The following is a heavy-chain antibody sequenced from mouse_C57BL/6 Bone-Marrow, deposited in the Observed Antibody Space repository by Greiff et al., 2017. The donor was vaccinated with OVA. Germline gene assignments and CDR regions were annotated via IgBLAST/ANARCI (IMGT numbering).Heavy chain of an antibody. V-gene: IGHV1-55*01. J-gene: IGHJ4*01. CDR3: ARRDGKEAMDY. CDR1: GYTFTSYW. D-gene: IGHD2-1*01. Sequence: VQLQQPGAELVKPGASVKMSCKASGYTFTSYWITWVKQRPGQGLEWIGDIYPGSGSTNYNEKFKGKATLTADKSSSTAYMQFSSLTSEDSAIYYCARRDGKEAMDYWGQGTSVTVSS. CDR2: IYPGSGST.